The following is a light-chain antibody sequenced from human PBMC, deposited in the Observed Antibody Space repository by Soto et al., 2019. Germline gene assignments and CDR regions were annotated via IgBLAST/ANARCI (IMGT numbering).Light chain of an antibody. Sequence: MTQSPVTLSASPWESGTLSCRAIASVDGYLAWCQQKPGQAPRLLIYGAATRATGVTARLRGGGSGAEFTLTISSLQSEDSSVYYCQQYHKWPPITFGQGTRLEI. CDR2: GAA. J-gene: IGKJ5*01. V-gene: IGKV3-15*01. CDR1: ASVDGY. CDR3: QQYHKWPPIT.